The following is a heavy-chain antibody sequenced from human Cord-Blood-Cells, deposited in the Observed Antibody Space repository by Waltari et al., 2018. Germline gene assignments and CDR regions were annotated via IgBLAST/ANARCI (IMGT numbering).Heavy chain of an antibody. CDR2: IKQDGSEK. V-gene: IGHV3-7*01. CDR3: ARIVVVPAASDY. J-gene: IGHJ4*02. Sequence: MSWVRQAPGKGLEWVANIKQDGSEKYYVDSVKGRFTISRDNAKNSLYLQMNSLRAEDTAVYYCARIVVVPAASDYWGQGTLVTVSS. D-gene: IGHD2-2*01.